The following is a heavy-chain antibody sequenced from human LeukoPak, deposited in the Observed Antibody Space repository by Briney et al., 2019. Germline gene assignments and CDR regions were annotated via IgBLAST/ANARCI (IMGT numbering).Heavy chain of an antibody. CDR1: GGSISSYY. Sequence: SETLSLTCTVSGGSISSYYWSWIRQPPGKGLEWIGYIYYSGSTNYNPSLKSRVTISVDTSKNQFSLKLSSVTAAGTAVYYCARGKVGAYYYMDVWGKGTTVTVSS. CDR2: IYYSGST. V-gene: IGHV4-59*01. D-gene: IGHD1-26*01. J-gene: IGHJ6*03. CDR3: ARGKVGAYYYMDV.